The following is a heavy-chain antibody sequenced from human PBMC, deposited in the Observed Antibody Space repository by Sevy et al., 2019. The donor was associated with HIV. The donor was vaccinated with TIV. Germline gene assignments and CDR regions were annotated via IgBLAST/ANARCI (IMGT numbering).Heavy chain of an antibody. D-gene: IGHD2-8*01. V-gene: IGHV3-23*01. CDR2: FSFGCGKI. CDR1: GFTFSKYS. CDR3: AREGCTKPHDY. J-gene: IGHJ4*02. Sequence: GGSLRLSCAASGFTFSKYSMSWIRQTPGKGLEWVSTFSFGCGKINYADSVKGRFTISRDASRNTFYLQMNSLRAEDTAIYYCAREGCTKPHDYWGQGTVVTVSS.